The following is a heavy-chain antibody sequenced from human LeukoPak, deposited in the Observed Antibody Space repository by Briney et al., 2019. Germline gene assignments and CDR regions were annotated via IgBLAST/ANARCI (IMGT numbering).Heavy chain of an antibody. D-gene: IGHD1-26*01. CDR1: GFTFRSYA. J-gene: IGHJ4*02. CDR3: ARDLSGSYTFDY. Sequence: GGSLRLSCAASGFTFRSYAMHWVRQAPGKGLEWVAVISYDGSNKYYADSVKGRFTISRDNSKNTLYLQMNSLRAEDTTVYYCARDLSGSYTFDYLGQGTLVTVSS. V-gene: IGHV3-30-3*01. CDR2: ISYDGSNK.